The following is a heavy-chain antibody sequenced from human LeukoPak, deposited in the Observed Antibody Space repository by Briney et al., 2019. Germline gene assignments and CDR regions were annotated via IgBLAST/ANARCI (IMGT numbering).Heavy chain of an antibody. CDR3: ASFPPPIVVVPAAPKYFDY. D-gene: IGHD2-2*01. CDR1: GGSISSSSYY. Sequence: SETLSLTCTVSGGSISSSSYYWGWIRQPPGKGLEWIGSIYYSGSPYYNPSLKSRVTISVDTSKNQFSLKLSSVTAADTAVYYCASFPPPIVVVPAAPKYFDYWGQGTLVTVSS. V-gene: IGHV4-39*01. CDR2: IYYSGSP. J-gene: IGHJ4*02.